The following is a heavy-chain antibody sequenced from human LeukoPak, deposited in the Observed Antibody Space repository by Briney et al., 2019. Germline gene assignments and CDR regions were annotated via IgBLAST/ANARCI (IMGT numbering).Heavy chain of an antibody. CDR1: GFTFSNYS. V-gene: IGHV3-48*04. CDR3: ARHLSGVTGYTYGRGIDY. J-gene: IGHJ4*02. D-gene: IGHD5-18*01. Sequence: GGSLRLSCAASGFTFSNYSMNWVRQAPGKGLEWVSYISSSGSTIYYADSVKGRFTISRDNAKNSLYLQMNSLRAEDTAVYYCARHLSGVTGYTYGRGIDYWGQGTLVTVSS. CDR2: ISSSGSTI.